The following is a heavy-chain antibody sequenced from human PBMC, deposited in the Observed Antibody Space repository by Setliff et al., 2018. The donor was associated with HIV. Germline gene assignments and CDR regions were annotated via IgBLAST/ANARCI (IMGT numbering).Heavy chain of an antibody. CDR3: ARRYSSSWFYYYYGMDV. CDR1: GYSISSGYY. CDR2: IYHSGST. Sequence: TSETLSLTCAVSGYSISSGYYWGWIRQPPGKGLEWIGSIYHSGSTYYNPSLKSRVTISVDTSKNQFSLKLSSVTAADTAVYYCARRYSSSWFYYYYGMDVWGQGTKVTVSS. J-gene: IGHJ6*02. V-gene: IGHV4-38-2*01. D-gene: IGHD6-13*01.